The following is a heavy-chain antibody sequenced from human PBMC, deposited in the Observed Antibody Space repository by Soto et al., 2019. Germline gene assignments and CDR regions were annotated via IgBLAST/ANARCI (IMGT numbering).Heavy chain of an antibody. CDR1: GGSISIYY. CDR2: IYYSGST. J-gene: IGHJ3*02. D-gene: IGHD3-3*01. CDR3: ARGWVIFGVVDAFDI. Sequence: HVQLQESGPGLVKPSETLSLTCTVSGGSISIYYWSWIRQPPGKGLEWIGYIYYSGSTNYNPSLKTRVTISVDTSKNQFSLKLSSVTAADTAVYYCARGWVIFGVVDAFDIWGQGTMVTVSS. V-gene: IGHV4-59*01.